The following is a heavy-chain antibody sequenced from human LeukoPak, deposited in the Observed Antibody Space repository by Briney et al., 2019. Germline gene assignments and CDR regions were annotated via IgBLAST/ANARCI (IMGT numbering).Heavy chain of an antibody. CDR3: TRDHCSGDNCPSFDY. Sequence: GSVKVSCKPSRYTFTRFGISGVRPAPGQGVEWMGWIGAYEGDTNYAQKFQGRVTMTTETSTSTAYMDLRSLRSDDTAVYYCTRDHCSGDNCPSFDYWGQGTLVTVSS. D-gene: IGHD2-15*01. J-gene: IGHJ4*02. CDR1: RYTFTRFG. CDR2: IGAYEGDT. V-gene: IGHV1-18*04.